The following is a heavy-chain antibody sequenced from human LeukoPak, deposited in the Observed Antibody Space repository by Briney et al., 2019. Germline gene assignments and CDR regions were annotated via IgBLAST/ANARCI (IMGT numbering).Heavy chain of an antibody. D-gene: IGHD2-15*01. V-gene: IGHV3-21*04. CDR3: ARGYCSGGSCYHDAFDI. J-gene: IGHJ3*02. CDR1: GFTFSSYS. CDR2: ISSSSSYI. Sequence: KHWGSLRLSCAASGFTFSSYSMNWVRQAPGKGLEWVSSISSSSSYIYYADSVKGRFTISRDNAKNSLYLQMNSLRAEDTAVYYCARGYCSGGSCYHDAFDIWGQGTMVTVSS.